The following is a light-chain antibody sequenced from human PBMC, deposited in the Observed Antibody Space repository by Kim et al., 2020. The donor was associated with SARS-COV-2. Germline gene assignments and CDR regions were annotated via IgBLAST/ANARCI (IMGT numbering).Light chain of an antibody. Sequence: TMKCTARQSVLHSSNTNNSLALYQQKPGQPPNLLIYWASNRESGVPDRFSGSGSGTDFDLTISSLQAEHVAVYYCQQYYSDSPLTFGGETKVDIK. V-gene: IGKV4-1*01. CDR2: WAS. CDR1: QSVLHSSNTNNS. CDR3: QQYYSDSPLT. J-gene: IGKJ4*01.